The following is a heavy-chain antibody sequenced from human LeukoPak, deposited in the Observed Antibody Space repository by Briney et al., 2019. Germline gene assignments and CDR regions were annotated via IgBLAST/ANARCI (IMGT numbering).Heavy chain of an antibody. D-gene: IGHD6-19*01. V-gene: IGHV3-21*01. CDR2: ISSSSSYI. CDR1: GFTFSSYS. CDR3: AREMITGYSSGWYLGATDY. Sequence: PGGSLRLSCAASGFTFSSYSMNWVRQAPGKGLEWVSSISSSSSYIYYADSVKGRFTISRDNAKNSLYLQMNSPRAEDTAVYYCAREMITGYSSGWYLGATDYWGQGTLVTVSS. J-gene: IGHJ4*02.